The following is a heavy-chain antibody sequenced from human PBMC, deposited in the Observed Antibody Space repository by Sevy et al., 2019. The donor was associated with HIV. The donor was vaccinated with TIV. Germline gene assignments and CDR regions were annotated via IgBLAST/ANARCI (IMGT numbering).Heavy chain of an antibody. D-gene: IGHD2-2*01. CDR1: GYTFTGYY. Sequence: ASVKVSCKASGYTFTGYYMHWVRQAPGQGLEWMGRINPNSGGTNYAQKFQGRVTMTRDTSISTAYMELSRLGSDDTAVYYCARAGVVVVPAARGDWFDPWGQGTLVTVSS. J-gene: IGHJ5*02. V-gene: IGHV1-2*06. CDR2: INPNSGGT. CDR3: ARAGVVVVPAARGDWFDP.